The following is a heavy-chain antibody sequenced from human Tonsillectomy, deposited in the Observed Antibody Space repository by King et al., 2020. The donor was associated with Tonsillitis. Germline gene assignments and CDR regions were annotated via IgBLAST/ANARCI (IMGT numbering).Heavy chain of an antibody. V-gene: IGHV4-59*11. J-gene: IGHJ3*02. D-gene: IGHD3-10*01. CDR1: GGSISSHY. CDR2: IYYIGST. CDR3: ARWVGSGSYLGAFDI. Sequence: VQLQESGPGLVKPSETLSLTCAVSGGSISSHYWTWIRQPPGKGLEWIGYIYYIGSTYYNPSLKSRVTISVDTSKNQFSLKLSSVTAADTAVYYCARWVGSGSYLGAFDIWGQGTMVTVSP.